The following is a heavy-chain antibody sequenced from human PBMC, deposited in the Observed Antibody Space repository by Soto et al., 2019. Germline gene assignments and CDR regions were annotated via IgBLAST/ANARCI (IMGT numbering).Heavy chain of an antibody. D-gene: IGHD3-16*01. CDR3: ARVPSPFDYYYAMDV. Sequence: SETLSLTCTVSGDSISSGNKYWGWIRQPPGKGLEWIGYIFSSGTTYYNPSLKSRLTMSLDASQNQFSLKLNSLTDADTAVYFCARVPSPFDYYYAMDVWGQGTTVTVSS. V-gene: IGHV4-30-4*01. J-gene: IGHJ6*02. CDR1: GDSISSGNKY. CDR2: IFSSGTT.